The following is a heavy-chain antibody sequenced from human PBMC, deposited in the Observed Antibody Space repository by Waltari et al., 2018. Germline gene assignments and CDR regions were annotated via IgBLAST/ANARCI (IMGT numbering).Heavy chain of an antibody. CDR3: ARGLRFLEWLFEDY. Sequence: QVQLVQSGAEVKKPGSSVKVSCKASGGTFSSFAISLVRQAPGQGLEWMGRIIPIFGTANYAQKFQGRVTITADKSTSTAYMELSSLRSEDTAVYYCARGLRFLEWLFEDYWSQGTLVTVSS. CDR2: IIPIFGTA. J-gene: IGHJ4*02. CDR1: GGTFSSFA. D-gene: IGHD3-3*01. V-gene: IGHV1-69*08.